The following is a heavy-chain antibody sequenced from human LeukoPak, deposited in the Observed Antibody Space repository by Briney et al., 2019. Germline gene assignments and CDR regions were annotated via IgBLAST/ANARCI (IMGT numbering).Heavy chain of an antibody. J-gene: IGHJ4*02. CDR1: GFTFSTYS. Sequence: GGSLRLSCAASGFTFSTYSMNWVRQAPGKGLEWVSSISSSSSYIYYADSVKGRFTISRDNAKNSLYLQMNSLRAEDTAVYYCARALGLLEEGYFDYWGQGTLVTVSS. CDR2: ISSSSSYI. V-gene: IGHV3-21*01. CDR3: ARALGLLEEGYFDY. D-gene: IGHD1-1*01.